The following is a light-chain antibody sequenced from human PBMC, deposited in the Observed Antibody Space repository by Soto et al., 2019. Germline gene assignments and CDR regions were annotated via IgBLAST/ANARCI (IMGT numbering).Light chain of an antibody. CDR2: DVS. CDR3: QPYNNN. Sequence: DIQMTQSPSTLSASVGDRVTITCRASHSITNWLAWYQQKPGKAPKVLIYDVSTLGSGLPSRFSGSGSGTEFTLTISSLQPDDFATYYCQPYNNNFGQGTKVEIK. J-gene: IGKJ2*01. V-gene: IGKV1-5*01. CDR1: HSITNW.